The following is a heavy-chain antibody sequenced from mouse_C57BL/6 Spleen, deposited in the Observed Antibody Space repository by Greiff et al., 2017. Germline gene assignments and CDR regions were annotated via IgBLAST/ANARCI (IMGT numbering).Heavy chain of an antibody. J-gene: IGHJ4*01. V-gene: IGHV5-17*01. D-gene: IGHD2-1*01. CDR3: ARGNLDAMDY. CDR2: ISSGSSTI. CDR1: GFTFSDSG. Sequence: EVQVVESGGGLVKPGGSLKLSCAASGFTFSDSGMHWVRQAPEKGLEWVAYISSGSSTIYYADTVKGRFTISRDNAKNTLFLQMTSLRSEDTAMYYCARGNLDAMDYWGQGTSVTVSS.